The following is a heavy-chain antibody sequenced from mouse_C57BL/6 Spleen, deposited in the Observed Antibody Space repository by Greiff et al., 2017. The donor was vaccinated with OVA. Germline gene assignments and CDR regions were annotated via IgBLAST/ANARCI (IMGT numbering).Heavy chain of an antibody. J-gene: IGHJ2*01. D-gene: IGHD1-1*01. Sequence: EVKVVESGPELVKPGASVKISCKASGYTFTDYYMNWVKQSHGKSLEWIGDINPNNGGTSYNQKFKGKATLTVDKSSSTAYMELRSLTSEDSAVYYCASHYGLDYWGQGTTLTVSS. CDR3: ASHYGLDY. CDR2: INPNNGGT. V-gene: IGHV1-26*01. CDR1: GYTFTDYY.